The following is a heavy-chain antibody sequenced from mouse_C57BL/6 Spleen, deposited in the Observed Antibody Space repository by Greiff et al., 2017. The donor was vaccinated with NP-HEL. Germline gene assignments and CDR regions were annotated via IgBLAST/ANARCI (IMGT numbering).Heavy chain of an antibody. D-gene: IGHD4-1*01. Sequence: EVQVVESEGGLVQPGSSMKLSCTASGFTFSDYYMAWVRQVPEKGLEWVANINYDGSSTYYLDSLKSRFIISRDNAKNILYLQMSSLKSEDTATYYCARDLGRYYAMDYWGQGTSVTVSS. CDR1: GFTFSDYY. CDR2: INYDGSST. V-gene: IGHV5-16*01. J-gene: IGHJ4*01. CDR3: ARDLGRYYAMDY.